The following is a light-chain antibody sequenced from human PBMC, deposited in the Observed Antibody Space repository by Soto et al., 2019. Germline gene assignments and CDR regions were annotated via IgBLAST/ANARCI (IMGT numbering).Light chain of an antibody. V-gene: IGLV2-23*01. CDR3: FSYAITAQ. J-gene: IGLJ2*01. CDR1: SSDVGSYSL. Sequence: QPVLTQPASVSGSPGQSITISCTRSSSDVGSYSLVSWYQQHPGKAPKLLIYEGTKRPSGVSNRFSGSKSGNTASLTISGLQAEDEANYYCFSYAITAQFGGGTKLTVL. CDR2: EGT.